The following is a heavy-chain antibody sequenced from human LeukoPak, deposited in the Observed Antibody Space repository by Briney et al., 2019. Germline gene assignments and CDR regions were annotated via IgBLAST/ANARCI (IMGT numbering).Heavy chain of an antibody. J-gene: IGHJ5*02. CDR3: ARGEAVADSNWFGP. Sequence: SETLSLTCTVSGGSISSYYWSWIRQPPGKGLEWIGYIYYSGSTNYNPSLKSRVTISVDTSKNQFSLKLSSVTAADTAVYYCARGEAVADSNWFGPWGQGTLVTVSS. CDR2: IYYSGST. V-gene: IGHV4-59*01. D-gene: IGHD6-19*01. CDR1: GGSISSYY.